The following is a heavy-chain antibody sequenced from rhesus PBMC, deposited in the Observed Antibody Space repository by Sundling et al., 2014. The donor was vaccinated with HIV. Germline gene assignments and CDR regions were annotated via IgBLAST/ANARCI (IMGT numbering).Heavy chain of an antibody. D-gene: IGHD3-3*01. CDR1: GITFDDYA. CDR3: ARLLSLDWLPEIGFDF. J-gene: IGHJ3*01. CDR2: ISWSGNST. V-gene: IGHV3-78*01. Sequence: EVQLVESGGGVVQPGGSLRLSCVASGITFDDYAMHWVRQAPGKGLEWVSGISWSGNSTGHADSVKGRFTISRDNAKNSLYLQMNRLRAEDTALYYCARLLSLDWLPEIGFDFWGQGLRVTVSS.